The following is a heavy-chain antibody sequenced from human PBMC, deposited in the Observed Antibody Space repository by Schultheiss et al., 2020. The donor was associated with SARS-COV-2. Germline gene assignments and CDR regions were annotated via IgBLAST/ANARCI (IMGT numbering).Heavy chain of an antibody. CDR3: ARSYCSSTSCSNYFDY. V-gene: IGHV4-59*01. CDR1: GGSISSYY. D-gene: IGHD2-2*01. Sequence: SETLSLTCTVSGGSISSYYWSWIRQPPGKGLEWIGYIYYSGSTNYNPSLKSRVTISVDTSKNQFSLKLSSVTAADTAVYYCARSYCSSTSCSNYFDYWGQGTLVTVSS. CDR2: IYYSGST. J-gene: IGHJ4*02.